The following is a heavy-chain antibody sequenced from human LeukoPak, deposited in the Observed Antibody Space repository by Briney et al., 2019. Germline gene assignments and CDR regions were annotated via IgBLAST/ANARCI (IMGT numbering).Heavy chain of an antibody. Sequence: KPSETLSLTCAVYGGSFSGYYWSWIRQPPGKGLEWIGEINHSGSTNYNPSLKSRVTISVDTSKNQFSLKLSSVTAADTAVYYCARDARGAAAADDPFDIWGQGTMVTVSS. D-gene: IGHD6-13*01. J-gene: IGHJ3*02. CDR1: GGSFSGYY. CDR3: ARDARGAAAADDPFDI. CDR2: INHSGST. V-gene: IGHV4-34*01.